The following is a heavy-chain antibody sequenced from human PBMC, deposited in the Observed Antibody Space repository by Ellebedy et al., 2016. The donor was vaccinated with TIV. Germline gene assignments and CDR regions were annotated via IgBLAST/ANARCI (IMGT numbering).Heavy chain of an antibody. CDR3: VENGYYSLDH. V-gene: IGHV4-4*02. Sequence: SETLSLTXAVSGGSISSSNWWTWVRQPPGKGLQWIGEIYHSGSTSYNPSLKRRVTISVDTSKNQFSLKLSSVIAADTAVYYCVENGYYSLDHWGQGTLVTVSS. J-gene: IGHJ4*02. CDR1: GGSISSSNW. CDR2: IYHSGST. D-gene: IGHD2-15*01.